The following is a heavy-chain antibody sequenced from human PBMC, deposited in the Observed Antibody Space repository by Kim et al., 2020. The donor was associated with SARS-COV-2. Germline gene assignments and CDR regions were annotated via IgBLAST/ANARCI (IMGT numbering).Heavy chain of an antibody. Sequence: PSLKSRVTISVDTSKNQFSLKLSSVTAADTAVYYCARHGDYYGSGSYDYWGQGTLVTVSS. J-gene: IGHJ4*02. CDR3: ARHGDYYGSGSYDY. V-gene: IGHV4-39*01. D-gene: IGHD3-10*01.